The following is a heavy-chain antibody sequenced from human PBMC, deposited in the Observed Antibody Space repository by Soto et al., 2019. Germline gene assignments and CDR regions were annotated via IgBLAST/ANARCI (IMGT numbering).Heavy chain of an antibody. Sequence: QVQLQESGPGLVKPSQTLSLTCTVSGGSISSGGYYWSWIRQHPGKGLEWFGYIFYSGSTYYNPSLKSRVNIAVDTSKDQFSRKLSSVTAADTAVYYCARSPEATVTAFDYWGQGTLVTVSS. CDR2: IFYSGST. CDR3: ARSPEATVTAFDY. D-gene: IGHD4-17*01. CDR1: GGSISSGGYY. V-gene: IGHV4-31*03. J-gene: IGHJ4*02.